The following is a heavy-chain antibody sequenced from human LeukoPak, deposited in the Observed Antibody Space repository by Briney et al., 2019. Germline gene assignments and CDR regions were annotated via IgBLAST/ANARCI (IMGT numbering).Heavy chain of an antibody. D-gene: IGHD2-2*01. CDR3: AKTHSIIVVVPAALDY. CDR1: GFTFSSYA. Sequence: GGSLRLSCAASGFTFSSYAMSWVRQAPGKGLEWVSAISGSGGSTYYADSVKGRFTISRDNSKNTLYLQMNSLRAEDTAVYYCAKTHSIIVVVPAALDYWGQGTLVTVSS. V-gene: IGHV3-23*01. CDR2: ISGSGGST. J-gene: IGHJ4*02.